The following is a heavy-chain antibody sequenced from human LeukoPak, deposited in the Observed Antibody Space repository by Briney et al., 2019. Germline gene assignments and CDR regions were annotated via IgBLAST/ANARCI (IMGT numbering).Heavy chain of an antibody. Sequence: AGGSLRLSCAVSGFTVSSNYMSWVRQAPGKGLEWVSVIYSGGSTYYADSVKGRFTISRDNAKNSLYLQMNSLRAEDTAVYYCARGKYSSGWFDYWGQGTLVTVSS. V-gene: IGHV3-53*01. J-gene: IGHJ4*02. CDR1: GFTVSSNY. CDR3: ARGKYSSGWFDY. D-gene: IGHD6-19*01. CDR2: IYSGGST.